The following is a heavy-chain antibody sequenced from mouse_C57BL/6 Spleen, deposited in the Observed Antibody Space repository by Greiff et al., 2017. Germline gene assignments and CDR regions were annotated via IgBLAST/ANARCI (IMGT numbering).Heavy chain of an antibody. J-gene: IGHJ1*03. CDR3: ARGGGNYGIYWYFDV. V-gene: IGHV1-52*01. D-gene: IGHD2-1*01. CDR1: GYTFTSYW. CDR2: IDPSDSET. Sequence: VQLQQPGAELVRPGSSVKLSCKASGYTFTSYWMHWVKQRPIQGLEWIGNIDPSDSETHYNQKFKDKATLTVDKSSSTAYMQLSSLTSEDSAVYYCARGGGNYGIYWYFDVWGTGTTVTVSS.